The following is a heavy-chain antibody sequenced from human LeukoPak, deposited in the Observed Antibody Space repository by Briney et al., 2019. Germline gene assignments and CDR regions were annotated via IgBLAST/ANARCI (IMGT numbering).Heavy chain of an antibody. CDR1: GFTFSSYE. D-gene: IGHD5-24*01. J-gene: IGHJ4*02. CDR2: ISSSGSTI. V-gene: IGHV3-48*03. Sequence: GGSLRLSCAASGFTFSSYEMNWVRQAPGKGLEWVSYISSSGSTIYYADSVKGRFTTSRDNAKNSLYLQMNSRRAEDTVVYYCARAADVEMATINFDYWGQGTLVTVSS. CDR3: ARAADVEMATINFDY.